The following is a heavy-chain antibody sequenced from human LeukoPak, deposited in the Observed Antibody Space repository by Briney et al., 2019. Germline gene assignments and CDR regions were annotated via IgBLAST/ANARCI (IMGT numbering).Heavy chain of an antibody. Sequence: PSETLSLTCTVSGGSISRSSYYWGWIRQPPGKGLEWIGSIYYSGSTCYNPSLKSRVTISVDTSKNQFSLKLSSVTAADTAVYYCARDLSGWYLSGQFDYWGQGTLVTVSS. D-gene: IGHD6-19*01. V-gene: IGHV4-39*07. CDR1: GGSISRSSYY. J-gene: IGHJ4*02. CDR3: ARDLSGWYLSGQFDY. CDR2: IYYSGST.